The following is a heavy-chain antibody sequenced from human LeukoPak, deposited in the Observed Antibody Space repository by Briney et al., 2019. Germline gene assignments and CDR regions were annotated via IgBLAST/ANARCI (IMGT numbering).Heavy chain of an antibody. CDR1: GFTFSTYW. CDR2: IKEDGSEK. D-gene: IGHD6-13*01. Sequence: GGSLRLSCAASGFTFSTYWMSWVRQAPGKGPEWVANIKEDGSEKCYVDSVKGRFTISRDNAKNSLYLQMNTLRAEDMAVYYCARDPGVPAAGTHLLYYFDYWGQGTLVTVSS. V-gene: IGHV3-7*01. J-gene: IGHJ4*02. CDR3: ARDPGVPAAGTHLLYYFDY.